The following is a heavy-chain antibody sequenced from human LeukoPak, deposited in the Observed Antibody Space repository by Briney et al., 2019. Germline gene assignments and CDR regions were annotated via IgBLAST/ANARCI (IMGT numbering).Heavy chain of an antibody. D-gene: IGHD4-23*01. Sequence: GSSVKVSCKASGDTFRSNAISWVRQAPGQGLEWMGGITPIFGTANYAQKFQGRVTITAVESMSTAYMELSSLRSEDTAVYYCARGWLAETTVVTPYNYWGQGTLVTVSS. J-gene: IGHJ4*02. CDR1: GDTFRSNA. CDR2: ITPIFGTA. CDR3: ARGWLAETTVVTPYNY. V-gene: IGHV1-69*01.